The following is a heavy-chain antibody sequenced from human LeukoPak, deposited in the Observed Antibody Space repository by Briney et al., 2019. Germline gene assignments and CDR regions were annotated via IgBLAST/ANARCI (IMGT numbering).Heavy chain of an antibody. D-gene: IGHD6-13*01. CDR1: GGSFSGYY. V-gene: IGHV4-34*01. CDR2: INHSGST. CDR3: ARVGYSSSWSHTNYFDY. J-gene: IGHJ4*02. Sequence: SETLSLTCAVYGGSFSGYYWSWIRQPPGKGLEWIGEINHSGSTNYNPSLKSRVTISVDTSKNQFSLKLSSGTAADTAVYYCARVGYSSSWSHTNYFDYWGQGTLVTVSS.